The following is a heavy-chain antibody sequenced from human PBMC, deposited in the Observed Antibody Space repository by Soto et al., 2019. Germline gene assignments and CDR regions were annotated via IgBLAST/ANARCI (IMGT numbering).Heavy chain of an antibody. D-gene: IGHD6-6*01. V-gene: IGHV3-30*18. CDR1: GFTFSSYG. CDR2: ISYDGSNK. Sequence: SGGSLRLSCAASGFTFSSYGMHWVRQAPGKGLEWVAVISYDGSNKYYADSVKGRFTISRDNSKNTLYLQMNSLRAEDTAVYYCAKEGAARGPDAFDIWGQGTMVTVSS. J-gene: IGHJ3*02. CDR3: AKEGAARGPDAFDI.